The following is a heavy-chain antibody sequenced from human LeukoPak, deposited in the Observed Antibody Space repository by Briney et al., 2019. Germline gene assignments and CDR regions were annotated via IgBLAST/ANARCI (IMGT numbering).Heavy chain of an antibody. D-gene: IGHD2-15*01. CDR2: ISAYNGNT. CDR3: ARMGGGKGNIVVVVAANDY. J-gene: IGHJ4*02. V-gene: IGHV1-18*01. Sequence: GASVKISCKASGYTFTSYGISWVRQAPGQGLEWMGWISAYNGNTNYAQKLQGRVTMTTDTSTSTAYMELRSLRSDDTAVYYCARMGGGKGNIVVVVAANDYRGQGTLVTVSS. CDR1: GYTFTSYG.